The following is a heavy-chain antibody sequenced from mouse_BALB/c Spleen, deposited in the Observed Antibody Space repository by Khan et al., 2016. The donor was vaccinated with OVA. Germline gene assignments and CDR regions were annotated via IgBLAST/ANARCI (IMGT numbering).Heavy chain of an antibody. J-gene: IGHJ3*01. V-gene: IGHV1-4*01. D-gene: IGHD2-14*01. CDR3: VREGAYHRSDGWFAY. CDR2: INPSNDYT. Sequence: VQLQESRAELARPGASVKMSCKASGYTFTSYTIHWVRQRPGQAPEWIGHINPSNDYTNYNQNFKDKATLIVDKSSTTAYMQLSSLTSEDSAVYYFVREGAYHRSDGWFAYWGQGTLGTVSA. CDR1: GYTFTSYT.